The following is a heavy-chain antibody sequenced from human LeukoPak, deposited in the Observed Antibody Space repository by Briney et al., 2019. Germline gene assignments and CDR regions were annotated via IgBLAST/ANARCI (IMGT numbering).Heavy chain of an antibody. CDR3: ARGIALYDFWSGSSPYYMDV. J-gene: IGHJ6*03. V-gene: IGHV4-59*01. D-gene: IGHD3-3*01. CDR2: IYYSGST. Sequence: PSETLSLTCTVSGGSLSSYYWSWIRQPPGKGLEWIGYIYYSGSTNYNPSLKSRVTISVDTSKNQFSLKLSSVTAADTAVYYCARGIALYDFWSGSSPYYMDVWGKGTTVTVSS. CDR1: GGSLSSYY.